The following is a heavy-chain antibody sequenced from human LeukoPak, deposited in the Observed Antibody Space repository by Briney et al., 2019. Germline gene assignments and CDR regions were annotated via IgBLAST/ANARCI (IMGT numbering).Heavy chain of an antibody. CDR1: GYTFTGYY. V-gene: IGHV1-2*02. CDR2: INPNSGGT. CDR3: ARDQQQMKYFDL. Sequence: ASVKLCCKASGYTFTGYYMHWVRQAPGQGLGWKGWINPNSGGTNYAQKFQGRVTMTRDTSISTAYMELSRLRSDDTAVYYCARDQQQMKYFDLWGRGTLVTVSS. J-gene: IGHJ2*01. D-gene: IGHD6-13*01.